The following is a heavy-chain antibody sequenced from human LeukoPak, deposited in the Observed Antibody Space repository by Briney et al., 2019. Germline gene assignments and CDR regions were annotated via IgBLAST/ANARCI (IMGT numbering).Heavy chain of an antibody. CDR2: IFYSGSA. Sequence: SETLSRTCTVSGGSISSYYWSWIRQPPGKGLEWIGYIFYSGSAIYNPSLKSRVTISVDTSKNQFSLKLTSVTAADTAVYYCARKSGYYGSFDYWGQGTLVTVSS. D-gene: IGHD3-22*01. J-gene: IGHJ4*02. CDR3: ARKSGYYGSFDY. CDR1: GGSISSYY. V-gene: IGHV4-59*01.